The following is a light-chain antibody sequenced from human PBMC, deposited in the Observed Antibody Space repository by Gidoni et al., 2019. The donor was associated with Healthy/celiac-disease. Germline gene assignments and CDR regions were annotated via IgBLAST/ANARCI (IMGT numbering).Light chain of an antibody. CDR1: QGISSY. Sequence: AIRMTQSPSSFSASTGDRVTITCRASQGISSYLAWYQQKPGKAPKLLIYAASTLQSGVPSRFRGSGSGTDFTLTISCLQSEDFATYYCQQYYSYPWTVGQGTKVESK. CDR2: AAS. J-gene: IGKJ1*01. CDR3: QQYYSYPWT. V-gene: IGKV1-8*01.